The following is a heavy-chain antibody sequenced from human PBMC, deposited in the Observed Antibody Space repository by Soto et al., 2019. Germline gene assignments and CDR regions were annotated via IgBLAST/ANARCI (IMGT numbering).Heavy chain of an antibody. CDR1: GYSFTRYW. D-gene: IGHD5-12*01. CDR3: AREKEDGYNSNWFDP. J-gene: IGHJ5*02. V-gene: IGHV5-51*01. Sequence: GESLTLSCTGSGYSFTRYWIGWVRQMPGKGLEWMGIIYPGDSDTRYSPSFQGQVTISADKSISTAYLQWSSLKASDTAMYYCAREKEDGYNSNWFDPWGQGTLVTVSS. CDR2: IYPGDSDT.